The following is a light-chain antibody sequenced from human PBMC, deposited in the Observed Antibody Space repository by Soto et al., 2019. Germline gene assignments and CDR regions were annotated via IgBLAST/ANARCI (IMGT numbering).Light chain of an antibody. CDR1: HTIMTY. CDR2: AAS. V-gene: IGKV1-39*01. CDR3: QQSYNSPQT. J-gene: IGKJ1*01. Sequence: DIQMTQSPSSLSASVGDEVTITCRESHTIMTYLNWYQLKRGEPPRIXIYAASSLHSGVPSRFSGSGSGTDFTLTINSLQPEDFATYSCQQSYNSPQTFGQGTKVDIK.